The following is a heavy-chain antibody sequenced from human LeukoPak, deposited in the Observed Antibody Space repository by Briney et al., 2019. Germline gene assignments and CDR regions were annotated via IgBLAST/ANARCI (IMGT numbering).Heavy chain of an antibody. V-gene: IGHV1-46*01. CDR1: GYTFTGYY. CDR2: IHPTAVST. J-gene: IGHJ4*02. CDR3: ARGPWIDIGSPSYYCDY. Sequence: GASVKVSCKASGYTFTGYYMHWVRQAPGQGLEWMGIIHPTAVSTYSAQKFQGRVTMTRDMSTSTVYMKLSSLRSDDTAVYYCARGPWIDIGSPSYYCDYWGQGTLVTVSS. D-gene: IGHD2-21*01.